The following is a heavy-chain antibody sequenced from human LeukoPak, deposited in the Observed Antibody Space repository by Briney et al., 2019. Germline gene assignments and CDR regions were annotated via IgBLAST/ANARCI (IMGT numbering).Heavy chain of an antibody. D-gene: IGHD2-2*01. Sequence: TGGSLRLSCAAYGFTFSTYWMSWVRQAPGKGLEWVANIKQDGSDKFYVDSVKGRFTISRDNAKNSMYLQMNSLRAEDTAVYYCARVLPVASRDYWGQGTLVTVSS. CDR2: IKQDGSDK. CDR3: ARVLPVASRDY. J-gene: IGHJ4*02. CDR1: GFTFSTYW. V-gene: IGHV3-7*01.